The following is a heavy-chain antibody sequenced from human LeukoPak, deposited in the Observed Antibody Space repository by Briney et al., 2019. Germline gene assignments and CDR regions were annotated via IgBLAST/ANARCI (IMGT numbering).Heavy chain of an antibody. CDR1: GFTVRSYW. D-gene: IGHD3-3*01. CDR2: INGDGSST. V-gene: IGHV3-74*01. CDR3: ARDGPHYDLDV. Sequence: PGGSLRLSCAASGFTVRSYWMHWVRQAPGKGLVWVSRINGDGSSTFYADSVKGRFAISRDNAKDTLYLQMNSLRAEDTAVYYCARDGPHYDLDVWGQGTTVTVSS. J-gene: IGHJ6*02.